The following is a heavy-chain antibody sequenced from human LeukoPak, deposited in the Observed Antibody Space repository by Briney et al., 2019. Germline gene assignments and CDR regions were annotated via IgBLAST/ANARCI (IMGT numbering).Heavy chain of an antibody. V-gene: IGHV3-15*01. CDR2: MTSKTDGGTT. Sequence: PGGSLRLSCAATGLNLSNNWMRWVRQAPGKGLEWVGRMTSKTDGGTTDYAAPVKGRFTISRDDSKNTLYLEMNSLKTEDTAVYYCTPGHYSSLWGQGTLVTVSS. D-gene: IGHD5-18*01. CDR3: TPGHYSSL. J-gene: IGHJ4*02. CDR1: GLNLSNNW.